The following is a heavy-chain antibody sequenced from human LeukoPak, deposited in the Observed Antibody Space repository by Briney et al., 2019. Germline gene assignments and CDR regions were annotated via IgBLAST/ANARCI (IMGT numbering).Heavy chain of an antibody. CDR3: ARVRGSNYGYYYYYMDV. Sequence: AASVKVSCKASGYTFTGYYMHWVRQAPGQGLEWMGWINPNSGGTNYAQKFQGRVTMTRDTSISTAYMELSRLRSDDTAVYYCARVRGSNYGYYYYYMDVWGKGTTVTVSS. CDR2: INPNSGGT. D-gene: IGHD4-11*01. CDR1: GYTFTGYY. V-gene: IGHV1-2*02. J-gene: IGHJ6*03.